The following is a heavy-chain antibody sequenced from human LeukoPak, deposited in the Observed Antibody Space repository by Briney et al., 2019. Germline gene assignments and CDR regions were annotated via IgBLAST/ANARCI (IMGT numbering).Heavy chain of an antibody. CDR3: ASDLPLTRVYGDYDPKFDY. CDR2: INPNIGGS. Sequence: GASVKVSCTASGYTFTGYYLHWVRQAPGQGLEWMGSINPNIGGSNYAQRFQGRVTITTDESTSTAYIELSSLRSEDTAVYYCASDLPLTRVYGDYDPKFDYWGQGTLVTVSS. CDR1: GYTFTGYY. V-gene: IGHV1-2*02. J-gene: IGHJ4*02. D-gene: IGHD4-17*01.